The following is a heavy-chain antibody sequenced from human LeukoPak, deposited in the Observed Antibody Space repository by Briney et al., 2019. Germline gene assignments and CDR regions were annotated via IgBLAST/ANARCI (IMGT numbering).Heavy chain of an antibody. V-gene: IGHV3-7*01. CDR2: IKKDVDEK. CDR3: ARGPPYGSRSDYFDY. CDR1: GFTFSSHW. D-gene: IGHD3-10*01. Sequence: GGSLRLSCAASGFTFSSHWMTWIRQAPGKGLEWVASIKKDVDEKYYVDSVKGRFTISRDNAKNSLYLHMNSLRVEDTAVYYCARGPPYGSRSDYFDYCGQGTLVTVSS. J-gene: IGHJ4*02.